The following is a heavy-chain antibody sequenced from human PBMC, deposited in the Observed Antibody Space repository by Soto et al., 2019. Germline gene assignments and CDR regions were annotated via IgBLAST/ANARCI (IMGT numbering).Heavy chain of an antibody. D-gene: IGHD5-12*01. Sequence: QVQLQESGPGLVKPSGTLSLTCAVSSGSISSSNWWSWVRQPPGKGLEWIGEIYHSGSTNYNPSLKSRVTLPVDKSKNQFSLKLSSVTAADTAVYYCAGDPINVPGFDPWGQGTLVTVSS. CDR3: AGDPINVPGFDP. CDR1: SGSISSSNW. J-gene: IGHJ5*02. CDR2: IYHSGST. V-gene: IGHV4-4*02.